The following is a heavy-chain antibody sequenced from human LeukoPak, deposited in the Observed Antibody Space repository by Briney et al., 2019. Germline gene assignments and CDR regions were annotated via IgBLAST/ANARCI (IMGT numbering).Heavy chain of an antibody. CDR3: ARRSDYDSSASAFNI. CDR2: IDPADSDS. J-gene: IGHJ3*02. V-gene: IGHV5-51*01. D-gene: IGHD3-22*01. Sequence: GESLKISCKGSGYSFSSFWLGWVRQMPGKGLEWMGLIDPADSDSRYSPSFQGQVIFSVDKSTKTAYLQWSSLKASDTAMYYCARRSDYDSSASAFNIWGQGTMVTVSS. CDR1: GYSFSSFW.